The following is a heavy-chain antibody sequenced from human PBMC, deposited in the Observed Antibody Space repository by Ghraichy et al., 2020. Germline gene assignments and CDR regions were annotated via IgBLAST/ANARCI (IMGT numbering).Heavy chain of an antibody. J-gene: IGHJ3*02. CDR3: ANMADTPYRSGWSDAFDI. V-gene: IGHV3-23*01. CDR2: LSGSGGST. Sequence: GGSLRLSCAASGFTFSSYAMSWVRQAPGKGLELVSALSGSGGSTYYADSVKGRFTISRDNYKNTLYLQMKRLRAEDTALYYCANMADTPYRSGWSDAFDIWCQWTMVTVSS. D-gene: IGHD6-19*01. CDR1: GFTFSSYA.